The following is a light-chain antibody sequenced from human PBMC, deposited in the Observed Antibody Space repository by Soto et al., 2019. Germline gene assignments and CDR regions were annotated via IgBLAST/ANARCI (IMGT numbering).Light chain of an antibody. CDR1: QSVSSSY. CDR2: GAS. CDR3: QQDGSSPPIT. Sequence: EIVLTQSPGTLSLSPGERATLSCRASQSVSSSYLAWYQQKPGQAPRLLIYGASSRATGIPDRFSGSGSGTDFTLTISRLEPEDVAGYYCQQDGSSPPITLGQGTRLEIK. V-gene: IGKV3-20*01. J-gene: IGKJ5*01.